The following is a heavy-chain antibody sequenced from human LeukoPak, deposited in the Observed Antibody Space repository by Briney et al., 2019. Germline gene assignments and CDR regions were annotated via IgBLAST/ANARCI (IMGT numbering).Heavy chain of an antibody. CDR1: GFTFSSYS. CDR2: ISSSSSTI. V-gene: IGHV3-48*04. J-gene: IGHJ6*03. Sequence: GGSLRLSCAASGFTFSSYSMNWVRQAPGKGLERVSYISSSSSTIYYADSVKGRFTISRDNAKNLLYLQMNSLRAEDTAVYYCARSDYYYYMDVWGKGTTVTVSS. CDR3: ARSDYYYYMDV.